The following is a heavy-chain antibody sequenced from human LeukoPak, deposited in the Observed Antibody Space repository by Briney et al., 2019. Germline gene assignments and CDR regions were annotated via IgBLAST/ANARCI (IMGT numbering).Heavy chain of an antibody. CDR1: GGSISSGGYY. J-gene: IGHJ5*02. CDR3: ARAGSSSSSYWFDP. D-gene: IGHD6-6*01. Sequence: PSQTLSLTCTVSGGSISSGGYYWSWIRQHPGKGLEWIGYIYYSGSTYYNPSLKSRVTISVDTSKNQFSLKLSSVTAADTAVYYCARAGSSSSSYWFDPWGQGTLDTVSS. V-gene: IGHV4-31*03. CDR2: IYYSGST.